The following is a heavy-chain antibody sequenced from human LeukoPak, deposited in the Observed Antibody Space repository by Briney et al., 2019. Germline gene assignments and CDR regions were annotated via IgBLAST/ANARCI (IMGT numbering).Heavy chain of an antibody. D-gene: IGHD1-7*01. CDR1: GFTVSSNY. V-gene: IGHV3-53*01. J-gene: IGHJ4*02. CDR2: IYSNGST. CDR3: ARLTGTNPFDY. Sequence: PGGSLRLSCAASGFTVSSNYISWVRQAPGKGLEWVSVIYSNGSTYYADAVKGRFTISRDNSKNTLHLQMNTLRAEDTAVYYCARLTGTNPFDYWGQGTLVTVSS.